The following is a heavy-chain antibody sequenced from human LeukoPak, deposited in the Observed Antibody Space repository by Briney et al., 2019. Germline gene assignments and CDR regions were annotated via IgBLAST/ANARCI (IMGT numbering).Heavy chain of an antibody. CDR3: AGQSDSDTDFDY. CDR2: IYHSGST. J-gene: IGHJ4*02. CDR1: GYSISSGYY. Sequence: SETLSLTXAVSGYSISSGYYWGWIRQPPGKGLEWIGSIYHSGSTYYNPSLKSRATISLDTSKNQFSLKLSSVTAADTTLHYCAGQSDSDTDFDYWGQGALVTVSS. D-gene: IGHD2-21*02. V-gene: IGHV4-38-2*01.